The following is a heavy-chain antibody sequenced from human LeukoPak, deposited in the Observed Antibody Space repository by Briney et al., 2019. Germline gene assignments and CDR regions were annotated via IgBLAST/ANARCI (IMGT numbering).Heavy chain of an antibody. CDR3: ARIPYTFYRDWFDP. CDR1: GSTFSSYE. J-gene: IGHJ5*02. CDR2: ISGSGNTI. Sequence: GGSLRLSCAASGSTFSSYEMNWVRQAPGKGLEWVSYISGSGNTIYYADSVKGRFTISRDNAKNSLYLQMNSLRAEDTALYYCARIPYTFYRDWFDPWGQGTLVTVSS. V-gene: IGHV3-48*03. D-gene: IGHD3-16*01.